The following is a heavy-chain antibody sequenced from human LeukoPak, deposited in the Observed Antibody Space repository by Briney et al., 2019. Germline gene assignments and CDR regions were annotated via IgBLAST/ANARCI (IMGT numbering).Heavy chain of an antibody. CDR3: ARGGYGDYKLHYYHYGMDV. J-gene: IGHJ6*02. CDR1: GGSISTYY. Sequence: SQTLSLTCAVSGGSISTYYWTWIRQPPGKGLEWIGYIYYGGSTNYNPSLKSRVTISADTSKNQFSLKLSSVTAADTAVYYCARGGYGDYKLHYYHYGMDVWGQGTTVTVSS. CDR2: IYYGGST. D-gene: IGHD4-17*01. V-gene: IGHV4-59*12.